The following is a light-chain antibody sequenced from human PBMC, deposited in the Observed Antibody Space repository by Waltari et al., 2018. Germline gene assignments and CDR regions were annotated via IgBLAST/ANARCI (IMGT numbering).Light chain of an antibody. CDR1: NFNIGLNL. CDR2: TNN. J-gene: IGLJ1*01. Sequence: QSVLAQPPSASGTPGQRLTIYCSGSNFNIGLNLVNWYQQLPGTAPKLLISTNNQRPSGVSDRFSASTSGTSASLAISGLQSEDEADYSCAAWDDSLNGYVFGSGTKVTVL. V-gene: IGLV1-44*01. CDR3: AAWDDSLNGYV.